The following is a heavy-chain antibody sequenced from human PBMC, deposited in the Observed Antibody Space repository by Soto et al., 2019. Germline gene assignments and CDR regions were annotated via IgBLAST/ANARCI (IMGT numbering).Heavy chain of an antibody. Sequence: GGSLRLSCAASGFPFNNYALTWVRQAPGKGLEWVSCISGSGGSTYYTDSVEGRFTISRDDSKNTLFLQMNSLRAEDTAVYYCAKGQGYYFDATGYTFDYWGLGTLVTVSS. D-gene: IGHD3-22*01. CDR2: ISGSGGST. V-gene: IGHV3-23*01. CDR3: AKGQGYYFDATGYTFDY. CDR1: GFPFNNYA. J-gene: IGHJ4*02.